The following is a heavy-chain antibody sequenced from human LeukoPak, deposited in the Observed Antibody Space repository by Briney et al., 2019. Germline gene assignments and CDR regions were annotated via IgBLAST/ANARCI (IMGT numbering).Heavy chain of an antibody. Sequence: WIGYIYYSGSTNYNPSLKSRVTISVDTSKNQFSLKLSSVTAADTAVYYCARHDAGRDAFDIWGQGTMVTVSS. D-gene: IGHD1-1*01. CDR2: IYYSGST. CDR3: ARHDAGRDAFDI. V-gene: IGHV4-59*08. J-gene: IGHJ3*02.